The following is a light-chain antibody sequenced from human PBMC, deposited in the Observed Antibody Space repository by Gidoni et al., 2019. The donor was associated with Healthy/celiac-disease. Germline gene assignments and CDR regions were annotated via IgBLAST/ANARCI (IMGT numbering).Light chain of an antibody. Sequence: SYEPAQPPSVSVPPGQTASITCSGDKLGDKYACWYQQKPGQSPVLVIYQDSKRPSGIPERFSGSNSGNTATLTISGTQAMDEADYYCQAWDSSTYVVFGGGTKLTVL. CDR1: KLGDKY. J-gene: IGLJ2*01. CDR2: QDS. V-gene: IGLV3-1*01. CDR3: QAWDSSTYVV.